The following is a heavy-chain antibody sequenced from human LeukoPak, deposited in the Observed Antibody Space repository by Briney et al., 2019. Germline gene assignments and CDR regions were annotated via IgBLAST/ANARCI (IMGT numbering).Heavy chain of an antibody. D-gene: IGHD2-15*01. J-gene: IGHJ6*02. Sequence: PGRSLRLSCAASGFTFSSYGMHWVRQAPGKGLEWVAVIWYDGSNKYYADSVKGRFTISRDNSKNTLYLQMNSLRAEDTAVYYCAREDVVVVAATEPYYGMDVWGQGTTVTVSS. CDR2: IWYDGSNK. V-gene: IGHV3-33*01. CDR1: GFTFSSYG. CDR3: AREDVVVVAATEPYYGMDV.